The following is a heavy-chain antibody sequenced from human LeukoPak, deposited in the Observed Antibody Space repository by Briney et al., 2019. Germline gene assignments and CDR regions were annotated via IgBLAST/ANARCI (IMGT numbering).Heavy chain of an antibody. D-gene: IGHD4-17*01. J-gene: IGHJ4*02. CDR1: GFTLTSFS. Sequence: GGSLRLSCVASGFTLTSFSMNWVRQAPGKGLEWVSYISTSSRTIFYADSVKGRFTISRDNAKNSLYLQMNSLRAEDTAVYYCARNLYGDYALDYWGQGTLVTVSS. CDR2: ISTSSRTI. CDR3: ARNLYGDYALDY. V-gene: IGHV3-48*04.